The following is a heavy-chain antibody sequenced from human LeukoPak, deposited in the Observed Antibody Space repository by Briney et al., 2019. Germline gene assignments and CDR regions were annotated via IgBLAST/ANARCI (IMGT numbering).Heavy chain of an antibody. J-gene: IGHJ5*02. D-gene: IGHD4-17*01. Sequence: GGSLRLSCAASGFTLNSFWMHWVRQVPGKGLEWVSRINSDGSHTDYADSVKGRFTISRDNAKNTLYLQMNSLRVEDTALYYCVRDYGGFDPWGQGTLVTVSS. CDR1: GFTLNSFW. V-gene: IGHV3-74*01. CDR2: INSDGSHT. CDR3: VRDYGGFDP.